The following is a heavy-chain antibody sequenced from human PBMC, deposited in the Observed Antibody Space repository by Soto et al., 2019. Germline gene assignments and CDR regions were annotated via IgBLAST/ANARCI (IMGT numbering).Heavy chain of an antibody. CDR1: GGTFSSYA. J-gene: IGHJ4*02. Sequence: GASVKVSCKASGGTFSSYAISWVRQAPGQGLEWMGGIIPIFGTANYAQKFQGRVTITADESTSTAYMELSSLRSEDTAVYYCASYGGNSYYFDYWGQGTLVTVSS. D-gene: IGHD4-17*01. V-gene: IGHV1-69*13. CDR2: IIPIFGTA. CDR3: ASYGGNSYYFDY.